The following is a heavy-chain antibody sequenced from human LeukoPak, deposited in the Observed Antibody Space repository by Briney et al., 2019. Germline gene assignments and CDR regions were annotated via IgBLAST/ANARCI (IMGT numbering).Heavy chain of an antibody. J-gene: IGHJ6*03. CDR3: AKDPHFYYYYYMDA. Sequence: GGSLRLSCAASGFSFSDYAMSWVRQAPGKGLEWVSAISGSGGDTYFADSVKGRFTTSRDNSKRTVFLQMDSLRAEDTAVYYCAKDPHFYYYYYMDAWGNGTTVTVSS. CDR1: GFSFSDYA. CDR2: ISGSGGDT. V-gene: IGHV3-23*01.